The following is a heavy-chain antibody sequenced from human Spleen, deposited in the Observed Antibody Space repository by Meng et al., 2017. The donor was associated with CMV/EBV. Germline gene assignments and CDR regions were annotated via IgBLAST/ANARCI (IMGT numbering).Heavy chain of an antibody. CDR3: ARVGVVVPAAMSDY. Sequence: QVQLGQSGAEVKKPGSSVKVSCKASGGTFSSYAISWVRQAPGQGLEWMGGIIPIFGTANYAQKFQGRVTITADESTSTAYMELRSLRSDDTAVYYCARVGVVVPAAMSDYWGQGTLVTVSS. CDR1: GGTFSSYA. J-gene: IGHJ4*02. V-gene: IGHV1-69*12. CDR2: IIPIFGTA. D-gene: IGHD2-2*01.